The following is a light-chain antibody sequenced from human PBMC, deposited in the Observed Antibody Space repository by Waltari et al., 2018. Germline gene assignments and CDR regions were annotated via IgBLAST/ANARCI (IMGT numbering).Light chain of an antibody. CDR3: NSFADNKNDV. V-gene: IGLV2-8*01. Sequence: QSALTQPPSASGSPGQSVTISCTGTGSDVGGYTYLPWYQQYPDTAPKLIIYDVSKRPSGVPDRFSGSKSGNTASLTVSGLQAEDEADYYCNSFADNKNDVLGGGTKLTVL. J-gene: IGLJ3*02. CDR2: DVS. CDR1: GSDVGGYTY.